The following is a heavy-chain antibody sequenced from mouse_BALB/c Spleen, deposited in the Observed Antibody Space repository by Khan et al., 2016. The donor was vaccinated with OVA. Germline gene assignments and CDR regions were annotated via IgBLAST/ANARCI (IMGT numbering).Heavy chain of an antibody. D-gene: IGHD2-3*01. CDR1: GFTFSGFG. J-gene: IGHJ2*01. V-gene: IGHV5-17*02. Sequence: VQLKESGGGLVQTGGSRKLSCAASGFTFSGFGMHWVRQTPEKGLEWVAYISDGSNTIYYADTVTGRFTISRDNPKNTLFLQMTSLRSEDTAMYYCARTGYYYFDYWGQGTTLTVSS. CDR3: ARTGYYYFDY. CDR2: ISDGSNTI.